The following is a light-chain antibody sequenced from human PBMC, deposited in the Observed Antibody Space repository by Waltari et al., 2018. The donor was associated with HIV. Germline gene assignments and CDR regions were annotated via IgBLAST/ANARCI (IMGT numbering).Light chain of an antibody. CDR3: AAWDDSLNGHVL. Sequence: QSVLTQPPSASGPPGQRVTFSCSGSRSNIGSNPVDWYQKLPGTAPRLLIYNNNQRPSGVPDRFSGSKSGTSASLAISGLQSEDEADYYCAAWDDSLNGHVLFGGGTKLTVL. CDR2: NNN. V-gene: IGLV1-44*01. CDR1: RSNIGSNP. J-gene: IGLJ2*01.